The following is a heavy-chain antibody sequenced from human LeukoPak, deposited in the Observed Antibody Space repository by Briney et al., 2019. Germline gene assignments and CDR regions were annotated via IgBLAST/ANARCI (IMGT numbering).Heavy chain of an antibody. V-gene: IGHV6-1*01. J-gene: IGHJ4*02. CDR3: AREGSWSPGRSIDY. Sequence: SQTLSLTCAISGDSVSSNSAAWNWTRQSPSRTLEWLGRTYYRSKWYNDYAVSVKSRITINPHTSKNQFSLQLNSVTPEDTAVYYCAREGSWSPGRSIDYWGQGTLVTVSS. CDR1: GDSVSSNSAA. D-gene: IGHD6-13*01. CDR2: TYYRSKWYN.